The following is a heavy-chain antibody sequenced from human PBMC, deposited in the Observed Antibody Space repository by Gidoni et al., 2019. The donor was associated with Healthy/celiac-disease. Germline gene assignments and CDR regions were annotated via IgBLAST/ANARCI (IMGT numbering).Heavy chain of an antibody. J-gene: IGHJ4*02. CDR2: INHSGST. D-gene: IGHD2-15*01. CDR1: GGSFSGYY. V-gene: IGHV4-34*01. CDR3: ARPYCSGGSCNYYFDY. Sequence: QVQLRQWGAGLLKPSETLSLTCAVYGGSFSGYYWSWIRQPPGKGLEWIGEINHSGSTNYNPSLKSRVTISVDTSKNQFSLKLSSVTAADTAVYYCARPYCSGGSCNYYFDYWGQGTLVTVSS.